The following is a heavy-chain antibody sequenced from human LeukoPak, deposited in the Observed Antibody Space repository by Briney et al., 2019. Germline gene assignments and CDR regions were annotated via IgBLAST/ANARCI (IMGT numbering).Heavy chain of an antibody. J-gene: IGHJ5*02. V-gene: IGHV1-58*01. D-gene: IGHD3-9*01. CDR1: GFTFFSSA. CDR2: IVPGSANI. CDR3: AAALTGAINYFDP. Sequence: GASVKVSCKASGFTFFSSAVQWVRQARGQRLEWIGWIVPGSANIKYAQQFQERVTITRDMSTSTAYMELSNLRSGDTAVYYCAAALTGAINYFDPWGQGTLVTVSS.